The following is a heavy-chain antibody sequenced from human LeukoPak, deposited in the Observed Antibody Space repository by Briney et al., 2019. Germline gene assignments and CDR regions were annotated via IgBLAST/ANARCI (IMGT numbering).Heavy chain of an antibody. CDR2: TSSSSSYK. CDR3: ARDQPGDSSGYFSFWYFDL. Sequence: GGSLRLSCAASGFTFNNYAMTWVRQAPGKGLEWVSSTSSSSSYKYYADSVKGRFTISRDNAKNSLYLQMNSLRAEDTAVYYCARDQPGDSSGYFSFWYFDLWGRGTLVTVSS. V-gene: IGHV3-21*01. J-gene: IGHJ2*01. D-gene: IGHD3-22*01. CDR1: GFTFNNYA.